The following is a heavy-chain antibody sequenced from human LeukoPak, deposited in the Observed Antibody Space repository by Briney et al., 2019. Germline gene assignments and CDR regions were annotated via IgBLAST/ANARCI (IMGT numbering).Heavy chain of an antibody. CDR2: ISAYNGNT. Sequence: GESLKISCKGSGYSFTSYWIGWVRQAPGQGLEWMGWISAYNGNTNYAQKLQGRVTMTTDTSTSTAYMELRSLRSDDTAVYYCARDPHEFSSGWSQFDYWGQGTLVTVSS. CDR3: ARDPHEFSSGWSQFDY. V-gene: IGHV1-18*04. J-gene: IGHJ4*02. D-gene: IGHD6-19*01. CDR1: GYSFTSYW.